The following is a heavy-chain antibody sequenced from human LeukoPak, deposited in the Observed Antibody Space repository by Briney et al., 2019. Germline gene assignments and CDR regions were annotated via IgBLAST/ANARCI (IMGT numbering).Heavy chain of an antibody. J-gene: IGHJ4*02. D-gene: IGHD2-15*01. CDR3: TTDTWYSAGH. Sequence: GGSLRLSCAASGFILSSYWMSWVRQAPGKGLEWVAIIKKDGSEKYYVDSMKGRFTISRDNAKNSLFLQMNSLRAEDTAIYYCTTDTWYSAGHWGQGTLVTVSS. CDR1: GFILSSYW. CDR2: IKKDGSEK. V-gene: IGHV3-7*03.